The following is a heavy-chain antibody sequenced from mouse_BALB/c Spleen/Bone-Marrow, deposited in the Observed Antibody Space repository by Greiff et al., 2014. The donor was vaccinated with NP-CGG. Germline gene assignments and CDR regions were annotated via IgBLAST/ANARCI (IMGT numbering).Heavy chain of an antibody. D-gene: IGHD4-1*01. Sequence: VKLMESGPGLVAPSQSLSITCTVSGFSLTNYGVHWVRQPPGKGLEWLGGIWAGGSTNHNSALMSRLSISKDNSKSQVFLKMNSLQTEDTAMYYCARDKWDGAYWGQGTLVTVTA. CDR3: ARDKWDGAY. J-gene: IGHJ3*01. V-gene: IGHV2-9*02. CDR2: IWAGGST. CDR1: GFSLTNYG.